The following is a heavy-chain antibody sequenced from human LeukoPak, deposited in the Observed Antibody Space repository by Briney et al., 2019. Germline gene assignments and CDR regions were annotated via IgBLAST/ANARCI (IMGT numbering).Heavy chain of an antibody. J-gene: IGHJ5*02. CDR3: ARVRKAAAGLNWFDP. D-gene: IGHD6-13*01. CDR2: ISSSSSTI. Sequence: PGGSLRLSCAASGFTFSSYSMNWVRQAPGKGLEWVSYISSSSSTIYYADSVKGRFTISRDNAKNSLYLQMNSLRAEDTAVYYCARVRKAAAGLNWFDPWGQGTLVTVSS. CDR1: GFTFSSYS. V-gene: IGHV3-48*01.